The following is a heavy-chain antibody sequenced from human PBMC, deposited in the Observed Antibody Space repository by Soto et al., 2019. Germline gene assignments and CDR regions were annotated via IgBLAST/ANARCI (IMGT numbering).Heavy chain of an antibody. V-gene: IGHV1-69*02. CDR1: GDTFSFYS. J-gene: IGHJ4*02. D-gene: IGHD3-10*01. Sequence: QVQLVQSGAEVRKPGSSVKVSCKASGDTFSFYSINWVRQAPGLGLEWMGRINPILSMSNYAQRFQGRVTMTADKSTSTGYMELSGLRSEDPAIYYCASSYGSGYRAFDYWGQGALVTVSS. CDR2: INPILSMS. CDR3: ASSYGSGYRAFDY.